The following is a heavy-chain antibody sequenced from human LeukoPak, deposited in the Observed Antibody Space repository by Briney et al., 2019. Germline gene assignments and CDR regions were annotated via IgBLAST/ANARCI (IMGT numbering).Heavy chain of an antibody. CDR1: GFTFSSYS. V-gene: IGHV3-64*01. CDR3: ARSGSYGHFDY. CDR2: ISSDGGST. Sequence: GGSLRLSCAASGFTFSSYSMHWVRQAPGKGLEYVSAISSDGGSTYYANSVKGRFTISRDNSKNTMYLQMGSLRAEDMAVYYCARSGSYGHFDYWGQGTLVTVAS. D-gene: IGHD1-26*01. J-gene: IGHJ4*02.